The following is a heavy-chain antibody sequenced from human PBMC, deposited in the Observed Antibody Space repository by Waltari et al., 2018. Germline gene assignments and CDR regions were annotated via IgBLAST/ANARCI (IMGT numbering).Heavy chain of an antibody. D-gene: IGHD2-2*01. J-gene: IGHJ3*01. CDR1: GFSFNTYA. V-gene: IGHV3-23*01. Sequence: EVQLLESGGGLVQSGGSLRVSCAASGFSFNTYAMNWFRQAPGKGLEWVSGISAGGGSTYYADSVKGRFTISRDNSKNTLYVQMNSLTAEDTAVYYCAKDTRSASRGAFDVWGQGTMVTVSS. CDR3: AKDTRSASRGAFDV. CDR2: ISAGGGST.